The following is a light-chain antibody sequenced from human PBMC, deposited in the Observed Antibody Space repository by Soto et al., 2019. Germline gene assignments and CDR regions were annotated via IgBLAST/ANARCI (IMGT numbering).Light chain of an antibody. CDR3: QQYGSSPYT. CDR1: QSVSSSY. J-gene: IGKJ2*01. Sequence: EIVLTQSPGTLSLSPGERATLSCRASQSVSSSYLAWYQQKPGQAPRLLIYGASSRATGIPDRFSGSGSGXXXXXXXXXLXSEDFXXYYCQQYGSSPYTFGLGTKLEIK. V-gene: IGKV3-20*01. CDR2: GAS.